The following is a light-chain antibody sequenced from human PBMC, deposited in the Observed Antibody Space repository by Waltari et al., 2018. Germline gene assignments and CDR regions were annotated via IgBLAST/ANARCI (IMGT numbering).Light chain of an antibody. CDR2: KIS. V-gene: IGKV2-30*01. CDR1: QSLVYSDGNTY. J-gene: IGKJ2*01. Sequence: DVVMTQSPLSLPVTLGQPASIACRPVQSLVYSDGNTYLNWFHQRPGQSPRRLIYKISIRDSGVPDRFSGSGSGTDFTLKISRVEAEDVGVYYCMQGAHWPYTFGQGTNLEIK. CDR3: MQGAHWPYT.